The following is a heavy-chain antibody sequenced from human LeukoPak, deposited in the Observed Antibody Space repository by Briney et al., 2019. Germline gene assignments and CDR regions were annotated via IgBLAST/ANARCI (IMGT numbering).Heavy chain of an antibody. Sequence: GGSLRLSCAASGFTFSSYAMSWARQAPGKGLGWVSAICGSGGSTYYADSGKGRFTISRDNDKNTLYLQMNSLRAEDTAVYYCAKDPTWGYTDDYWGQGTLVTVSS. CDR3: AKDPTWGYTDDY. D-gene: IGHD5-18*01. V-gene: IGHV3-23*01. CDR1: GFTFSSYA. CDR2: ICGSGGST. J-gene: IGHJ4*02.